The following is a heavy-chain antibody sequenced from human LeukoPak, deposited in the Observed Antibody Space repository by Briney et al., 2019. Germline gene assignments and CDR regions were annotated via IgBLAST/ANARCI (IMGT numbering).Heavy chain of an antibody. CDR3: ASCRSSDRSIDY. Sequence: GGSLRLSCAASGFTFSSYSMNWVRQAPGKGLEWVSSISSSSSYIYYADSVKGRFTISRDNAKNSLYLQMNSLRAEDTAVYYCASCRSSDRSIDYWGQGTLVTVSS. CDR1: GFTFSSYS. CDR2: ISSSSSYI. V-gene: IGHV3-21*01. D-gene: IGHD6-13*01. J-gene: IGHJ4*02.